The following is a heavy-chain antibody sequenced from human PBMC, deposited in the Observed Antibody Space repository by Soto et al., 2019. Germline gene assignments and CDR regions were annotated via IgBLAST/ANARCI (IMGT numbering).Heavy chain of an antibody. CDR3: AKDLDSSGYYLDY. CDR2: ISYDGSNK. D-gene: IGHD3-22*01. V-gene: IGHV3-30*18. Sequence: SLRLSCAASGFTFSSYGMHWVRQAPGKVLEWVAVISYDGSNKYYADSVKGRFTISRDNSKNTLYLQMNSLRAEDTAVFYCAKDLDSSGYYLDYWGQGTLVTVSS. CDR1: GFTFSSYG. J-gene: IGHJ4*02.